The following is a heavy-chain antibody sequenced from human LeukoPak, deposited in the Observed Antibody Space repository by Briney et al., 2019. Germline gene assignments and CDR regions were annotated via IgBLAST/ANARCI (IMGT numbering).Heavy chain of an antibody. CDR2: INHSGST. CDR3: ARLYYFDH. J-gene: IGHJ4*02. CDR1: GGSFSGYY. V-gene: IGHV4-34*01. Sequence: SETLSLTCAVYGGSFSGYYWSWIRQPPGKGLEWIGEINHSGSTNYNPSLKSRVTISVDTSKNQFSLKLSSVTAADTAVYYCARLYYFDHWGQGTLVTVSS.